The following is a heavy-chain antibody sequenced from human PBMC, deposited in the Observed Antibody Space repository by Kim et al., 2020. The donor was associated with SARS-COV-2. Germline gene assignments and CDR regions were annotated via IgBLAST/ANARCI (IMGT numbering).Heavy chain of an antibody. V-gene: IGHV4-34*01. CDR2: INHGGSA. D-gene: IGHD3-10*01. Sequence: SETLSLSCAVYGGSLSGYSWSWVRQPPGSGLEWMGEINHGGSAHYSPSLKSRITISLDTSKNQFSLKLRSVTVADTAVYYCARVEGPTTVRGVRGLENYYGLDVWGQGTTVTVSS. CDR3: ARVEGPTTVRGVRGLENYYGLDV. J-gene: IGHJ6*02. CDR1: GGSLSGYS.